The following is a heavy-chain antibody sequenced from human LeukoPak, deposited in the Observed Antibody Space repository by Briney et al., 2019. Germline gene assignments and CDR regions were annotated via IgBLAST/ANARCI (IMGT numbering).Heavy chain of an antibody. CDR1: GYTFTRYD. D-gene: IGHD6-13*01. V-gene: IGHV1-8*01. J-gene: IGHJ4*02. CDR2: MNPNRGNT. CDR3: ARIAAASHRRLNY. Sequence: GATVKVSCKASGYTFTRYDINWLRQASGKGLEWMGWMNPNRGNTGYAKKCQGRITMTRNTSISTAYMELSSLTSEDTTVYYCARIAAASHRRLNYWGQGTLVTVSS.